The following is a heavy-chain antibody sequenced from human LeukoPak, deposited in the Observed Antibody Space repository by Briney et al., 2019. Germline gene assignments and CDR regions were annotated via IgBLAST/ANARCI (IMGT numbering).Heavy chain of an antibody. CDR3: ARDLPDYDFWSGYFGGLVGGYYYYMDV. Sequence: GASVKVSCKASGYTFTSYGISWVRQAPGQGLEWMGWISAYNGNTTYAQKLQGRVNMTTDTSTRTAYMELRSLRSDDTAVYYCARDLPDYDFWSGYFGGLVGGYYYYMDVWGKGTTVTVSS. CDR1: GYTFTSYG. D-gene: IGHD3-3*01. CDR2: ISAYNGNT. J-gene: IGHJ6*03. V-gene: IGHV1-18*01.